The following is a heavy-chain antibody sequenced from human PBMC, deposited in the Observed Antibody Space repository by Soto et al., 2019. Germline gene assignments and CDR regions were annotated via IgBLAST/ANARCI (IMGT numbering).Heavy chain of an antibody. J-gene: IGHJ5*02. CDR3: ARQIAIAAAGTAFDP. CDR1: GGSISSYY. CDR2: IYYSGST. V-gene: IGHV4-59*08. Sequence: SETLSLTCTVSGGSISSYYWSWIRQPPGKGLEWIGYIYYSGSTNYNPSLKSRVTISVDTSKNQFSLKLSSVTAADTAVYYCARQIAIAAAGTAFDPWGQGTLVTVSS. D-gene: IGHD6-13*01.